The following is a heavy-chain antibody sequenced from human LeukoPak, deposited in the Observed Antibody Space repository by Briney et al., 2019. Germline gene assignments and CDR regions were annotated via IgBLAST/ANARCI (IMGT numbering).Heavy chain of an antibody. J-gene: IGHJ4*02. CDR1: GYTFTDYY. V-gene: IGHV1-2*02. D-gene: IGHD2-2*01. CDR2: INPNDGDT. CDR3: ARANFLYCSSTTCLFDY. Sequence: ASVTVSCKASGYTFTDYYMHWVRQAPGQGVEWMGWINPNDGDTNYAQKFQGRVTMTRDTSISTAHMEVSRLRSDDTAVYYCARANFLYCSSTTCLFDYWGQGTLVTVSS.